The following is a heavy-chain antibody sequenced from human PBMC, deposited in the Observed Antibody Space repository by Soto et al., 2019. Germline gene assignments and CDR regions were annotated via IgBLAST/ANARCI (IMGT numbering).Heavy chain of an antibody. CDR3: ARPGGGYSYGYGAFDI. D-gene: IGHD5-18*01. V-gene: IGHV1-69*13. CDR1: GGTFSSYA. CDR2: IIPIFGTA. Sequence: SVKVSCKASGGTFSSYAISWLRQAPGQGLEWMGGIIPIFGTANYAQKFQGRVTITADESTSTAYMELSSLRSEDTAVYYCARPGGGYSYGYGAFDIWGQGTMVTVSS. J-gene: IGHJ3*02.